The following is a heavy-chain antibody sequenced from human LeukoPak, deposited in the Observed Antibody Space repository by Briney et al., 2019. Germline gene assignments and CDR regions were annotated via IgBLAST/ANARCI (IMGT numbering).Heavy chain of an antibody. CDR2: INPNSGGT. D-gene: IGHD3-10*01. J-gene: IGHJ6*03. CDR1: GYTFTGYY. Sequence: ASVKVSCKASGYTFTGYYMHWVRQAPGQGLEWMGWINPNSGGTNYAQKFQGRVTMTRDTSISTAYMGLSRLRSADTAVYYCARWFGDKFYYMDVWGKGTTVTISS. CDR3: ARWFGDKFYYMDV. V-gene: IGHV1-2*02.